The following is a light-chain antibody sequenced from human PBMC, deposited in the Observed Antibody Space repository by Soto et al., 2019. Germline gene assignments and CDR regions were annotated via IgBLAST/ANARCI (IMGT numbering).Light chain of an antibody. J-gene: IGKJ1*01. CDR1: QSTSIY. V-gene: IGKV1-39*01. CDR3: QQYGSPPLT. CDR2: GAS. Sequence: DIQITQSPASLSSSVLERFTITCRASQSTSIYLNWYQLKPGKAPNLLMYGASYLKSGVPTRFSGSGSGTDFTLTISRLEPEDFALYYCQQYGSPPLTFGQGTKVDNK.